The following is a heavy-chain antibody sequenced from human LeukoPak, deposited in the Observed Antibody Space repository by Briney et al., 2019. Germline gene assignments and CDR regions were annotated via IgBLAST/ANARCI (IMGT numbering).Heavy chain of an antibody. CDR1: GASVINQY. J-gene: IGHJ4*02. CDR2: IYHTGRT. V-gene: IGHV4-59*02. CDR3: ASLEEYGSTHY. D-gene: IGHD1-1*01. Sequence: SETLSLKCTVSGASVINQYWSWIRQSPGKRLEWIGYIYHTGRTKYNPSLESRVTISVDTSGNQFPLTLSSVTAADTAVYYCASLEEYGSTHYWGQGILVAVSS.